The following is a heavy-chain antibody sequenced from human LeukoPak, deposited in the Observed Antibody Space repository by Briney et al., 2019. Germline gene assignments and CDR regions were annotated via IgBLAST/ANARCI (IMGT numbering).Heavy chain of an antibody. D-gene: IGHD6-25*01. Sequence: GSLRLSCAASGFTFSSYGMHWVRPAPGKGLEWVAVIWYDGSNKYYADSVKGRFTISRDNSKNTLFLQMNSLRAEDTAVYYCARDSNGAFDIWGQGTMVTVSS. CDR1: GFTFSSYG. CDR2: IWYDGSNK. CDR3: ARDSNGAFDI. V-gene: IGHV3-33*01. J-gene: IGHJ3*02.